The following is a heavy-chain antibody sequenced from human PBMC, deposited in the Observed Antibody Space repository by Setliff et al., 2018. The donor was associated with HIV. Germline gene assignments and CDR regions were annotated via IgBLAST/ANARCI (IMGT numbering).Heavy chain of an antibody. V-gene: IGHV3-7*01. CDR3: AVANILGTSDFDY. Sequence: PGGSLRLSCAASGFTFSNSAMHWVRQAPGKGLGWVANIHKDGSEKYYVDSVKGRFTISRDNAKSTLYLQMNGLRADDTAVYYCAVANILGTSDFDYWGQGTVVTVSS. J-gene: IGHJ4*02. D-gene: IGHD3-9*01. CDR2: IHKDGSEK. CDR1: GFTFSNSA.